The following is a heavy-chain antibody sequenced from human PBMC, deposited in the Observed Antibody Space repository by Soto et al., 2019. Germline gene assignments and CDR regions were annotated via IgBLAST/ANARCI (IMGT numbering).Heavy chain of an antibody. Sequence: ASVKVSCKASGYTFTSYGISWVRQAPGQGLEWMGWISAYNGNTNYAQKLQGRVTMTTDTSTSTAYMELRSLRSDDTAVYYCARDGLRFLEWSFAREYNWFDPWGQGTLVTVSS. CDR1: GYTFTSYG. CDR3: ARDGLRFLEWSFAREYNWFDP. J-gene: IGHJ5*02. CDR2: ISAYNGNT. V-gene: IGHV1-18*01. D-gene: IGHD3-3*01.